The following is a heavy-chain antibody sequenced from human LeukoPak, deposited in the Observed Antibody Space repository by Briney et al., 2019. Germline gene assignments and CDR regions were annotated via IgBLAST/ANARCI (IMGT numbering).Heavy chain of an antibody. J-gene: IGHJ4*02. D-gene: IGHD6-19*01. Sequence: SETLSLTCTVSGGSISSYYWSWIRQPPXXXLEWIGYIYYSGSTNYNPSLKSRVTISVDTSKNQFSLKLSSVTAADTAVYYCARVAVAGWIDYWGQGTLVTVSS. CDR3: ARVAVAGWIDY. V-gene: IGHV4-59*08. CDR2: IYYSGST. CDR1: GGSISSYY.